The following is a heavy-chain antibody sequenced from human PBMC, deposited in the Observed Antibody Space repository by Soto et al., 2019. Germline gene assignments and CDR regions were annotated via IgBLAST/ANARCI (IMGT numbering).Heavy chain of an antibody. Sequence: PSETLSLTCTVSGGSISPYHWSWIRQPPGRGLEWIGYIYYSGSTNYNPSLKSRVTISLDMSNDQFSLKLTSVTAADTAVYYCARGLWGYFDYWGQGTVVTVSS. CDR1: GGSISPYH. J-gene: IGHJ4*02. CDR3: ARGLWGYFDY. V-gene: IGHV4-59*01. CDR2: IYYSGST. D-gene: IGHD3-10*01.